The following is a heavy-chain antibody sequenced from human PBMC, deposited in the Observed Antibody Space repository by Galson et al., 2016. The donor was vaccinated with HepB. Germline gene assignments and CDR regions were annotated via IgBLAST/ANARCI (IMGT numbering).Heavy chain of an antibody. J-gene: IGHJ4*02. D-gene: IGHD5-24*01. CDR3: ARARREGHNSPHFDY. CDR2: ISGSGRTI. Sequence: SLRLSCAASGFTFINYEMNWVRQAPGKGLEWVSYISGSGRTIYYADSVKGRFTLSRDNAKNALYLQMSSLRGEDTAFYYCARARREGHNSPHFDYWGQGALATVSS. CDR1: GFTFINYE. V-gene: IGHV3-48*03.